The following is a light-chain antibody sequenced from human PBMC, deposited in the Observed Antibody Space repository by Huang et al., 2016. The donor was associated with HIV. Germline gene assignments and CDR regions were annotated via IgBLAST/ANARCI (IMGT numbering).Light chain of an antibody. Sequence: EIVLTQSPATLSLSPGERATLACGASQTINNNYLAWYQQKPGQAPRLPIYDASSRATDTPDRFRGSGSGTDFTLTISRLEPEDFAVYFCQQYGGSPPVTFGGGTKVEIK. CDR3: QQYGGSPPVT. J-gene: IGKJ4*01. CDR2: DAS. V-gene: IGKV3D-20*01. CDR1: QTINNNY.